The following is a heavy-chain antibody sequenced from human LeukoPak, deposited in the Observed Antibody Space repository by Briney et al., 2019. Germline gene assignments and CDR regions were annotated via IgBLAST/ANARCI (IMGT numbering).Heavy chain of an antibody. Sequence: SETLSLTCTVSGGSISSSSYYWGWIRQPPGKGLEWIGSLYYSGNTYYNPSLKSRVTISLDTSKNQFSLKLNSVTAADTAVYYCARDSGPFDYWGQGTLVTVSS. CDR2: LYYSGNT. V-gene: IGHV4-39*07. CDR1: GGSISSSSYY. D-gene: IGHD3-10*01. J-gene: IGHJ4*02. CDR3: ARDSGPFDY.